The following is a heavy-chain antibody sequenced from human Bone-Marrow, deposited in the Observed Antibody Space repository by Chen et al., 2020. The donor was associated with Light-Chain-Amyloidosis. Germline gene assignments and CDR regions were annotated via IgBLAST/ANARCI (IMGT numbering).Heavy chain of an antibody. CDR1: GYTFPNYW. V-gene: IGHV5-51*01. Sequence: EVQLEQSGPEVTKPGESLKISCKGSGYTFPNYWIGWVRQMPGKGLEWRGVIYPDDSDARYSPSFEGQVTISADKSITTAYLQWRSLKASDTAMYYCARLRDGYNFDYWGQGTLVTVSS. D-gene: IGHD5-12*01. CDR2: IYPDDSDA. CDR3: ARLRDGYNFDY. J-gene: IGHJ4*02.